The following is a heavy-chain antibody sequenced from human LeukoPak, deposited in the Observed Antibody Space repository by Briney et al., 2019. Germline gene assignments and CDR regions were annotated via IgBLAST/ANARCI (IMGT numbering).Heavy chain of an antibody. CDR1: GASGSGFY. D-gene: IGHD2-15*01. J-gene: IGHJ6*02. Sequence: SETLSLTCTVSGASGSGFYWTWIRQPPGKGLEWIGYIQNSESTDYNPAFKSRATISLDTSKNQVSLRLNSVTSADTAVYYCARDWWLGSPSLLGYFFGLDVWGQGTTVTVSS. CDR3: ARDWWLGSPSLLGYFFGLDV. V-gene: IGHV4-59*02. CDR2: IQNSEST.